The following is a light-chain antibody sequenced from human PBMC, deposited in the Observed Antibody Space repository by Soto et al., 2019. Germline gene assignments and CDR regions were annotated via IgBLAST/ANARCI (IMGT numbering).Light chain of an antibody. V-gene: IGKV3-15*01. CDR1: QSVSSN. J-gene: IGKJ2*01. CDR2: GAS. Sequence: EIVMTQSPATLSVSPGERATLSCRASQSVSSNLAWYQQKPGQAPRLLIYGASTKATGIPARFSGSRSGTDFTLPISSLQSEDFAVYYCQQYNNWPPYTLGQGTKLQIK. CDR3: QQYNNWPPYT.